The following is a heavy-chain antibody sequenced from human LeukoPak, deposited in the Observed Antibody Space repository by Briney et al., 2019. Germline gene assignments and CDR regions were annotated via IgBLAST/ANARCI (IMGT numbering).Heavy chain of an antibody. J-gene: IGHJ4*02. CDR3: ARRGVAAAGTVFDY. Sequence: SGTLSLTCAVSGDSISSNNWWTWVRQPPGKGLEWIGEIYHSGSTNYNPSLKSRVTISVDTSKNQFSLKLSSVTAADTAVYYCARRGVAAAGTVFDYWGQGTLVTVSS. CDR1: GDSISSNNW. V-gene: IGHV4-4*02. D-gene: IGHD6-13*01. CDR2: IYHSGST.